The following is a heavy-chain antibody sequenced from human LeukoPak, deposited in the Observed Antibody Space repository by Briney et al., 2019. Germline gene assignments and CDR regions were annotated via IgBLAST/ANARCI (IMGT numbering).Heavy chain of an antibody. CDR3: ARGLTGLLWFGELLSNYYYYYMDV. Sequence: SETLSLTCTVSGGSISSYDWSWLRQPPGKGLEWIGYIYYSGSTNYNPSLKSRVTISVDTSKNQFFLKLSSVTDAETAVYYCARGLTGLLWFGELLSNYYYYYMDVWGKGTTVTVSS. CDR2: IYYSGST. V-gene: IGHV4-59*01. CDR1: GGSISSYD. D-gene: IGHD3-10*01. J-gene: IGHJ6*03.